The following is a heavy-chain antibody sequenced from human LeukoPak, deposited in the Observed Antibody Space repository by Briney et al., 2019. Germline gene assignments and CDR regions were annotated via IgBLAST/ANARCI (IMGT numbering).Heavy chain of an antibody. Sequence: SETLSLTCTVSGGSISSYYWSWIRQPPGKGLEWIGYIYTSGSTNSDPSLKSRVTISVDTSKNQFSLKLSSVTAADTAVYYCARHTSSWNGYFYYYYMDVWGKGTTVTVSS. V-gene: IGHV4-4*09. CDR3: ARHTSSWNGYFYYYYMDV. J-gene: IGHJ6*03. D-gene: IGHD6-13*01. CDR2: IYTSGST. CDR1: GGSISSYY.